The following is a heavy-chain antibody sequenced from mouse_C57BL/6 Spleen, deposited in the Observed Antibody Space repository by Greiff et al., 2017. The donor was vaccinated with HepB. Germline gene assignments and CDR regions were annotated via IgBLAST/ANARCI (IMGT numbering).Heavy chain of an antibody. Sequence: QVHVKQSGAELVKPGASVKMSCKASGYTFTSYWITWVKQRPGQGLEWIGDIYPGSGSTNYNEKFKSKATLTVDTSSSTAYMQLSSLTSEDSAVYYCARWETLGGMDYWGQGTSVTVSS. CDR2: IYPGSGST. J-gene: IGHJ4*01. V-gene: IGHV1-55*01. CDR1: GYTFTSYW. CDR3: ARWETLGGMDY. D-gene: IGHD3-3*01.